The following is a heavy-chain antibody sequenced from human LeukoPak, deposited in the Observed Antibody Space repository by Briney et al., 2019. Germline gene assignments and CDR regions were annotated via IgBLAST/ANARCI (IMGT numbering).Heavy chain of an antibody. CDR1: GGSISSGVYY. CDR3: ARAPPPYMVTE. D-gene: IGHD4-23*01. CDR2: IYYSGST. V-gene: IGHV4-30-4*08. J-gene: IGHJ4*02. Sequence: PSETLSLTCTVSGGSISSGVYYWSWIRQHPGKGLEWIGYIYYSGSTYYNPSLKSRVTISVDTSKNQFSLKLSSVTAADTAVYYCARAPPPYMVTEWGQGTLVTVSS.